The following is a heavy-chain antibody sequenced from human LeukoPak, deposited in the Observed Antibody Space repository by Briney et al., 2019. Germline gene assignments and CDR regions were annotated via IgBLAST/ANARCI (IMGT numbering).Heavy chain of an antibody. CDR2: IYTSGST. Sequence: PSETLSLTCTVSGGSISSGSYYWSWIRQPAGKGLEWIGRIYTSGSTNYNPSLKSRVTISVDTSKNQFSPKLSSVTAADTAVYYCARGHSHCSSTSCYVYYYYYYYMDVWGKGTTVTVSS. J-gene: IGHJ6*03. D-gene: IGHD2-2*01. CDR3: ARGHSHCSSTSCYVYYYYYYYMDV. CDR1: GGSISSGSYY. V-gene: IGHV4-61*02.